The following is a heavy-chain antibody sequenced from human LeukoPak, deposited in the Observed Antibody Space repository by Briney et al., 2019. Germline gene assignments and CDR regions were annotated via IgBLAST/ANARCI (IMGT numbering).Heavy chain of an antibody. CDR1: GGSISSYY. CDR3: ARDYGNSSGWYDYYYYMDV. CDR2: IYYSGST. J-gene: IGHJ6*03. V-gene: IGHV4-59*01. Sequence: SETLSLTCTVSGGSISSYYWSWIRQPPGKGLEWIGYIYYSGSTNYNPSLKSRVTISVDTSKNQFSLKLSSVTAADTAVYYCARDYGNSSGWYDYYYYMDVWGKGTTVTVS. D-gene: IGHD6-19*01.